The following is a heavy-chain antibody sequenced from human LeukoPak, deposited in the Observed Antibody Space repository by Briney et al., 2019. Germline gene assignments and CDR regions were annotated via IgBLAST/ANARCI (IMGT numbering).Heavy chain of an antibody. CDR2: INSDGSGT. CDR1: GFNFSMYW. J-gene: IGHJ3*02. D-gene: IGHD3-10*01. V-gene: IGHV3-74*01. Sequence: GSLRLPCAASGFNFSMYWMHCFRQAPGKGLVWVSRINSDGSGTSDADFVKGRFTISRDNSKNTPYLQMNSLRAEDTAMYYCARDRITNDAFDIWGQGTMVTVSS. CDR3: ARDRITNDAFDI.